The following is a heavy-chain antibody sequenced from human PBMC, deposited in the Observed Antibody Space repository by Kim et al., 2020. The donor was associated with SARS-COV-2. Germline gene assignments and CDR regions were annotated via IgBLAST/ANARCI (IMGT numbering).Heavy chain of an antibody. CDR3: AREAALIAAPQKNFDY. D-gene: IGHD6-25*01. CDR2: INPSGAFT. V-gene: IGHV1-46*01. Sequence: ASVKVSCKASGFPFTNYFMHWVRQAPGQGLEWMGTINPSGAFTLFTQKYQGRVIITKDTSTSTVYMEVRSLRSEDTAVYFCAREAALIAAPQKNFDYWGQGTLVTVSS. J-gene: IGHJ4*02. CDR1: GFPFTNYF.